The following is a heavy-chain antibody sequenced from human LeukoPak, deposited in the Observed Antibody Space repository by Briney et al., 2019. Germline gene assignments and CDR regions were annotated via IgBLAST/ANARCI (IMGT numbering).Heavy chain of an antibody. Sequence: QSGGSLRLSCAASGFTFSGYTIHWVRQAPGKGLEWVAVIVYDGDNKYYVDSVKGRFAIPRDNSKNTLYLQINSLRLDDTAIYYCATERDYGSSFDYWGQGTLVTVSS. CDR2: IVYDGDNK. D-gene: IGHD6-13*01. CDR1: GFTFSGYT. CDR3: ATERDYGSSFDY. J-gene: IGHJ4*02. V-gene: IGHV3-30*09.